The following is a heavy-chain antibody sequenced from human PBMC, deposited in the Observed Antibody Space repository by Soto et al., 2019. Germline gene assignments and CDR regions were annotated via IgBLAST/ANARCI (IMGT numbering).Heavy chain of an antibody. CDR3: AKARERDKLLLLSY. CDR2: ISGSGGST. CDR1: GFTFSSYA. J-gene: IGHJ4*02. D-gene: IGHD2-15*01. Sequence: GGSLRLSCAASGFTFSSYAMSWVRQAPGKGLEWVSAISGSGGSTYYADSVKGRFTISRDNSKNTLYLQMNSLRAEDTAVYYCAKARERDKLLLLSYWGQGTLVTVSS. V-gene: IGHV3-23*01.